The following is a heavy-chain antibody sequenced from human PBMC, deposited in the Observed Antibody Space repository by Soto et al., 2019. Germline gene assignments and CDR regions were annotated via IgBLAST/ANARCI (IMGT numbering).Heavy chain of an antibody. CDR2: IYGNGGGT. J-gene: IGHJ4*01. CDR3: AKDMQPDSRWVIDY. Sequence: EVQLLQSGGGLVQPGGSLRLSCSASGFTFSVYTMNWVRQAPGKGLEWVSGIYGNGGGTFYVDSVKGRFTISRDNSKNTLYLQMNSLRAEDTAVYYCAKDMQPDSRWVIDYWCHGTLVTVSS. CDR1: GFTFSVYT. D-gene: IGHD6-13*01. V-gene: IGHV3-23*01.